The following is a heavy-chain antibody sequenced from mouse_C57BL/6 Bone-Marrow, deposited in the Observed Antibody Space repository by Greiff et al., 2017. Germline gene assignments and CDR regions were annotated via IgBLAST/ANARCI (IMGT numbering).Heavy chain of an antibody. CDR1: GYTFTSYW. CDR3: ARRGYYCGSSNWYFDV. V-gene: IGHV1-59*01. J-gene: IGHJ1*03. CDR2: IDPSDSYT. D-gene: IGHD1-1*01. Sequence: VKLQQPGAELVRPGTSVKLSCKASGYTFTSYWMHWVKQRPGQGLEWIGVIDPSDSYTNYNQKFKGKATLTVDTSSSTAYLQLSSLTSEDSAVYYCARRGYYCGSSNWYFDVWGTGTTVTVSA.